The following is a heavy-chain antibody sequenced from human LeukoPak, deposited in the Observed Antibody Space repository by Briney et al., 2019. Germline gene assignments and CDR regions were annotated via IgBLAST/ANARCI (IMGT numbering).Heavy chain of an antibody. J-gene: IGHJ4*02. Sequence: GGSLRLSCAASGFTFSSYAMSWVRQAPGKGLEWVSAISGSGGSTYYADSVKGRFTISRDNSKNTLYLQMNSLRAEDAAVYYCTKQQRAAVADDLDYWGQGTLVTVSS. D-gene: IGHD6-19*01. CDR1: GFTFSSYA. V-gene: IGHV3-23*01. CDR3: TKQQRAAVADDLDY. CDR2: ISGSGGST.